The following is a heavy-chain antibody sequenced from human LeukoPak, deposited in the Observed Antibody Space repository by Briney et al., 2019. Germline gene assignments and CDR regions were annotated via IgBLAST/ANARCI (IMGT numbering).Heavy chain of an antibody. CDR2: ISSSSSYI. Sequence: GGSLRLSCAASGFTFSSYSMNWVRQAPGKGLEWVSSISSSSSYIYYADSVKVRFTFSRDNAKNSLYLQTNSLRAEDTAVYYCARAYGSGSYKIAYGGQGTLVTVSS. V-gene: IGHV3-21*01. D-gene: IGHD3-10*01. CDR1: GFTFSSYS. CDR3: ARAYGSGSYKIAY. J-gene: IGHJ4*02.